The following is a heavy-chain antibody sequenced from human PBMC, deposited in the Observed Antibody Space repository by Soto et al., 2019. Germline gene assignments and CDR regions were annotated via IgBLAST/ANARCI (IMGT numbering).Heavy chain of an antibody. D-gene: IGHD4-17*01. V-gene: IGHV3-48*01. CDR2: ISSSSSTI. CDR3: ARTMTTVTTGGYAFDI. J-gene: IGHJ3*02. CDR1: GFTFSSYS. Sequence: EVQLVESGGGLVQPGGSLRLSCAASGFTFSSYSMNWVRQAPGKGLEWVSYISSSSSTIYYADSVKGRFTISRDNAKNSLYLPMNSLRAEDTAVYYCARTMTTVTTGGYAFDIWGQGTMVTVSS.